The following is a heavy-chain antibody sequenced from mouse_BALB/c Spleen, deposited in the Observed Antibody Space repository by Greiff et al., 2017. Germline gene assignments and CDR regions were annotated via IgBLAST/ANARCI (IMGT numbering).Heavy chain of an antibody. CDR3: ARTTVVAIWYFDV. Sequence: VQLQQSGAELARPGASVKLSCKASGYTFTSYWMQWVKQRPGQGLEWIGAIYPGDGDTRYTQKFKGKATLTADKSSSTAYMQLSSLASEDSAVYYCARTTVVAIWYFDVWGAGTTVTVSS. V-gene: IGHV1-87*01. CDR2: IYPGDGDT. J-gene: IGHJ1*01. CDR1: GYTFTSYW. D-gene: IGHD1-1*01.